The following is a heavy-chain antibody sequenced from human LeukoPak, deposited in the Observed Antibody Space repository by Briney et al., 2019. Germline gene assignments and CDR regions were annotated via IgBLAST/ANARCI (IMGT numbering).Heavy chain of an antibody. V-gene: IGHV1-18*01. J-gene: IGHJ4*02. CDR2: ISAYNGNT. D-gene: IGHD2-8*01. CDR3: AKDHQYDFDY. Sequence: GASVKVSCKASGYTFTSYGISWVRQAPGQGLEWMGWISAYNGNTNYAQNFQGRVTMTTDTSTSTAYMELRTLRSDDTAVYYCAKDHQYDFDYWGQGTLVTVSS. CDR1: GYTFTSYG.